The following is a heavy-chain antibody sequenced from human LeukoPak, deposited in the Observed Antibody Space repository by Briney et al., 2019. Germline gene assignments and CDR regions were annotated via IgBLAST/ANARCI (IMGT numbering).Heavy chain of an antibody. J-gene: IGHJ4*02. Sequence: GGSLRLSCAASGFTFSSYSMNWVRQAPGKGLEWVSYISSSSSTIYYADSVKGRFTISRDNAKNSLYLQMNSLRAEDTAVYYCARSLAEFDFDYWGQGTLVTVSS. CDR1: GFTFSSYS. V-gene: IGHV3-48*01. D-gene: IGHD3-16*01. CDR3: ARSLAEFDFDY. CDR2: ISSSSSTI.